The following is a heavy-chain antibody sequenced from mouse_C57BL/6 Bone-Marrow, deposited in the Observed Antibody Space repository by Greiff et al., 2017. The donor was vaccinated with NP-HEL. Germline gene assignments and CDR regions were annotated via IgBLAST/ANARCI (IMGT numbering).Heavy chain of an antibody. V-gene: IGHV5-4*01. CDR2: ISDGGSYT. CDR3: ARDRYYGPFDY. CDR1: GFTFSSYA. J-gene: IGHJ2*01. Sequence: EVQLVESGGGLVKPGGSLKLSCAASGFTFSSYAMSWVRQTPEKRLEWVATISDGGSYTYYPDNVKGRFTISRDNAKNNLYLQMSHLKSEDTAMYYCARDRYYGPFDYWGQGTTLTVSS. D-gene: IGHD1-1*01.